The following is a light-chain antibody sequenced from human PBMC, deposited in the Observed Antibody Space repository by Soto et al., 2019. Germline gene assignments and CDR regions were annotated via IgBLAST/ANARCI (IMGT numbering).Light chain of an antibody. CDR1: QSVSSSY. CDR2: GAS. CDR3: QQYGSWIT. J-gene: IGKJ5*01. Sequence: IVLPQYPGTLSLSPGERATLSCRASQSVSSSYLAWYQQKPGQAPRLLIYGASSRATGIPDRFSGSGSGTDFTLTISRLEPEDLAVYDCQQYGSWITFGQGTRLEIK. V-gene: IGKV3-20*01.